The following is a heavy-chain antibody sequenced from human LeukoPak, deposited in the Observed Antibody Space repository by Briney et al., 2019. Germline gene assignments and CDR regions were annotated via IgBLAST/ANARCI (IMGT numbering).Heavy chain of an antibody. CDR1: GFAFSVYA. J-gene: IGHJ5*01. Sequence: GGPLRLSCTASGFAFSVYAMSWLRQPPGKGLEWVSTINANSGTTSYAASVRGRFTISRDNSKNTLYLQLNTLRADDTATYYCAKPIGGGLAVTADWFHPWGQGTLVVVSS. CDR3: AKPIGGGLAVTADWFHP. V-gene: IGHV3-23*01. D-gene: IGHD6-19*01. CDR2: INANSGTT.